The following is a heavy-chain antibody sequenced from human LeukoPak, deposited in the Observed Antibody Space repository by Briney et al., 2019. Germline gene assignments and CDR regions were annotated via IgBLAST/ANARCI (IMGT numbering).Heavy chain of an antibody. D-gene: IGHD4-11*01. Sequence: PSETLSLTCTVSGGSITSGTFYWGWIRQPPGKVLDWIGTFYYSGSTYYNPSLKSRVSISVDTSKDQFSLKLSSVTAADTAVYYCARDGYSGVTTYYYYYYYMDVWGKGTTVTVSS. CDR2: FYYSGST. CDR3: ARDGYSGVTTYYYYYYYMDV. CDR1: GGSITSGTFY. V-gene: IGHV4-39*07. J-gene: IGHJ6*03.